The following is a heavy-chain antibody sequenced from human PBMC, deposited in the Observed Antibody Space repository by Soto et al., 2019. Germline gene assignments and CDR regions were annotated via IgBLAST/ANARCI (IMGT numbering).Heavy chain of an antibody. V-gene: IGHV1-8*01. CDR1: GYTFTSDD. Sequence: GASVKVSCKASGYTFTSDDINWVRQATGQGLDGMGWMNPNSGNTGYAQKFRGRVTMTRNTSRSTAYMELSSLRSEDTAVYYCARGKPARITIFGVPTQYRGYFDLWGRGTLVTVSS. CDR3: ARGKPARITIFGVPTQYRGYFDL. J-gene: IGHJ2*01. D-gene: IGHD3-3*01. CDR2: MNPNSGNT.